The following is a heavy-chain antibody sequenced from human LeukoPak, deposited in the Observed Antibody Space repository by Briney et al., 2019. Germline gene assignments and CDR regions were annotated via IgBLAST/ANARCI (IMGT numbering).Heavy chain of an antibody. V-gene: IGHV1-18*01. Sequence: GASVKVSCKASGYTITQYGISWVRQAPGQGLDWMGWISAYNGNTNYVQKFQGRVTMTTDTSTSTAYMELTSLRSDDTAVYYCARDVEAAFCSTSTCYDLVFDYWGQGTLVTVSS. CDR3: ARDVEAAFCSTSTCYDLVFDY. CDR2: ISAYNGNT. CDR1: GYTITQYG. J-gene: IGHJ4*02. D-gene: IGHD2-2*01.